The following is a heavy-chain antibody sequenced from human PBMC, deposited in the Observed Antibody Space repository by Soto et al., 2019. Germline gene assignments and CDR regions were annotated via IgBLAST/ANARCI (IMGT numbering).Heavy chain of an antibody. V-gene: IGHV3-21*06. Sequence: EVQLVESGGGRVKPGGSLRLACAASGFTFSSYSLNWVRQAPGRGLEWVSSITPSSSYMFYADSVKGRFTISRDYANNSLYLQMNSLRVEDTAVYYCAREGSSREFDYWGQGTLVTVSS. D-gene: IGHD6-6*01. CDR3: AREGSSREFDY. CDR2: ITPSSSYM. CDR1: GFTFSSYS. J-gene: IGHJ4*02.